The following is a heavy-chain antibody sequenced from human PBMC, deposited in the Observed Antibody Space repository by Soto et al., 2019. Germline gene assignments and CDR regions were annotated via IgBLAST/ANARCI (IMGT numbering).Heavy chain of an antibody. D-gene: IGHD3-22*01. CDR1: GGSFSGYY. Sequence: SETLSLTCAVYGGSFSGYYWSWIRQPPGKGLDWIGYIYYSGSTYYNPSLKSRVTISVDTSKNQFSLKLSSVTAADTAVYYCARAYYYDSSGYYNVVDWFDPWGQGTLVTVSS. J-gene: IGHJ5*02. CDR3: ARAYYYDSSGYYNVVDWFDP. V-gene: IGHV4-30-4*08. CDR2: IYYSGST.